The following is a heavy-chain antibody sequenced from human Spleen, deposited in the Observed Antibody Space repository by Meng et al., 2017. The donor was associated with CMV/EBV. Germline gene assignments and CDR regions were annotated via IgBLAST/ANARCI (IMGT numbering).Heavy chain of an antibody. V-gene: IGHV4-59*01. J-gene: IGHJ5*02. CDR3: ARVPGAGWFDP. CDR1: GGSSSRYY. CDR2: IYYSGST. Sequence: LNRTVSGGSSSRYYWSWIRQPPGKGLEWIGYIYYSGSTNYNPSLKSRVTISVDTSKNQFSLKLSSVTAADTAVYYCARVPGAGWFDPWGQGTLVTVSS.